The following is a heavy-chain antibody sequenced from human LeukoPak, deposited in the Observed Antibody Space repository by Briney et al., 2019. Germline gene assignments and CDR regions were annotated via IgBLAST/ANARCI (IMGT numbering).Heavy chain of an antibody. CDR2: ISGSGGST. J-gene: IGHJ4*02. V-gene: IGHV3-23*01. D-gene: IGHD3-22*01. CDR1: GFTFSSYA. CDR3: AKNDLQSYYDSSGYFDY. Sequence: GGSLRLSCAASGFTFSSYALTWVRQAPGKGLEWVSAISGSGGSTYYADSVKGRFTISRDNSKNTLYLQMSSLRAEDTAVYYCAKNDLQSYYDSSGYFDYWGQGTLVTVSS.